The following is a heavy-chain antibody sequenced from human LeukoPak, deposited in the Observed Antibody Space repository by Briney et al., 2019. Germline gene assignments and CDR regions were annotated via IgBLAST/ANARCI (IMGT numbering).Heavy chain of an antibody. Sequence: ASVKVSCKASGYTFTGYYMHWVRQAPGQGLEWMGRINPNSGGTNYAQKFQGRVTITTDESTSTAYMGLSSLRSEDTAVYYCARSNQRPPYYYYMDVWGKGTTVTVSS. CDR1: GYTFTGYY. CDR3: ARSNQRPPYYYYMDV. CDR2: INPNSGGT. D-gene: IGHD1-14*01. V-gene: IGHV1-2*06. J-gene: IGHJ6*03.